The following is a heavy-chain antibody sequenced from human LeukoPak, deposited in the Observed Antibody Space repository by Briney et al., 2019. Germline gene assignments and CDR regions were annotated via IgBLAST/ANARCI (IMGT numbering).Heavy chain of an antibody. CDR2: TSWHSANI. D-gene: IGHD4-23*01. Sequence: PGRSLRLSCDASGFNFNAYAMHWVRQAPGKGLEWVSGTSWHSANIDYADSVKGRFTISRDNAKDSLYLQMNSLRPEDTALYYCVRDSGSTTVLIDDAFDLWGQGTMVTVSS. CDR1: GFNFNAYA. V-gene: IGHV3-9*01. J-gene: IGHJ3*01. CDR3: VRDSGSTTVLIDDAFDL.